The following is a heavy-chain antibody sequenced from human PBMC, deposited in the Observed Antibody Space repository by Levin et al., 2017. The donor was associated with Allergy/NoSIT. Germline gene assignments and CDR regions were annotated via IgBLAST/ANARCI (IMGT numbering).Heavy chain of an antibody. CDR2: IYYSGST. J-gene: IGHJ6*02. CDR3: ARVPGALYGMDV. V-gene: IGHV4-59*01. Sequence: GSLRLSCTVSGGSISSYYWSWIRQPPGKGLEWIGYIYYSGSTNYNPSLKSRVTISVDTSKNQFSLKLSSVTAADTAVYYCARVPGALYGMDVWGQGTTVTVSS. CDR1: GGSISSYY. D-gene: IGHD3-10*01.